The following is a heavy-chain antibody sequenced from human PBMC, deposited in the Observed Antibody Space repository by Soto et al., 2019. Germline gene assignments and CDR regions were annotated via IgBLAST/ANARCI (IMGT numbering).Heavy chain of an antibody. Sequence: QVRLQESGPGLVKPSQTLSLTCTVSGGSLNSDSYYWGWIRQPPGKGLEWIGYIYSSGSTYSNPSTKSPVAMSVVTSQNHFALTLASVTAADTAVYFCVRGTDFATVDACHRSFDAWGQGIPVAVSS. CDR1: GGSLNSDSYY. V-gene: IGHV4-30-4*01. CDR3: VRGTDFATVDACHRSFDA. J-gene: IGHJ4*02. D-gene: IGHD2-15*01. CDR2: IYSSGST.